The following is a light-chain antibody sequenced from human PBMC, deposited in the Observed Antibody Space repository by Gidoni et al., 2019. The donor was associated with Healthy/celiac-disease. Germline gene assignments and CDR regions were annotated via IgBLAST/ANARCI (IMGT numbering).Light chain of an antibody. V-gene: IGKV3-11*01. J-gene: IGKJ5*01. CDR3: QQRSNWPPSIT. Sequence: EIVLTQSPATLSLSPGERATLSCRASQSVSSYLAWYQQKPGQAPRLLIYDASNRATGIPARFSGSVSGTDFTLTISSLEPEDFAVYYCQQRSNWPPSITFGQXTRLEIK. CDR1: QSVSSY. CDR2: DAS.